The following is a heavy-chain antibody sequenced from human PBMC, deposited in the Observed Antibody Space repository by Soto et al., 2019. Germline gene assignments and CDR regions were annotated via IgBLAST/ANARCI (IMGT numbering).Heavy chain of an antibody. CDR3: ARGPYYDLIWNYYYMDV. J-gene: IGHJ6*03. CDR2: MYYSGST. CDR1: GGSIIGHY. V-gene: IGHV4-59*08. D-gene: IGHD3-16*01. Sequence: QVQLQESGPGLVKPSETLSLICSVSGGSIIGHYWSWVRQTPGKGLEGIGYMYYSGSTNYNPSLKSRVTISVDTSKTHFSLRLTSVTAADTAVYYCARGPYYDLIWNYYYMDVWGKGTTVTVSS.